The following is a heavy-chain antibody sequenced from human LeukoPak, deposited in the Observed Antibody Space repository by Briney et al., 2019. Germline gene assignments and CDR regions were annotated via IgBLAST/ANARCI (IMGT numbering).Heavy chain of an antibody. CDR3: AKDLRDYDILTGYYRWDNWFDP. V-gene: IGHV3-23*01. CDR2: ISGSGGNT. CDR1: GFTFSIYG. Sequence: GGSLRLSCAASGFTFSIYGMSWVRQAPGRGLEWVSGISGSGGNTYYADSVKGRFTISRDNSKNTLYLQMNSLRAEDTAVYYCAKDLRDYDILTGYYRWDNWFDPWGQGTLVTVSS. J-gene: IGHJ5*02. D-gene: IGHD3-9*01.